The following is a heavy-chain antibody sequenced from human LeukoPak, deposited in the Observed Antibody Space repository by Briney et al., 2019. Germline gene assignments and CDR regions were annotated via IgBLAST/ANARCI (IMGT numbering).Heavy chain of an antibody. Sequence: GGSLRLSCAASGFTFSSYGIHWVRQAPGKGLEWVAFIRYDGSNKYHADSVKGRFTISRDNSKNTLYLQMNSLRAEDTAVYYCAKEGDTSGCFDYWGQGTLVTVSS. J-gene: IGHJ4*02. CDR2: IRYDGSNK. V-gene: IGHV3-30*02. CDR1: GFTFSSYG. CDR3: AKEGDTSGCFDY. D-gene: IGHD3-22*01.